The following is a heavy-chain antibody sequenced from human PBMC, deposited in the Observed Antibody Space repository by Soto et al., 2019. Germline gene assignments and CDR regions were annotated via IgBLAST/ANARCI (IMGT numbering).Heavy chain of an antibody. J-gene: IGHJ6*02. V-gene: IGHV3-30-3*01. CDR2: ISYDGSNK. CDR3: AREGIYCSGGSCYPSDYYYGMDV. Sequence: GSLRLSCASSGFTFSIYAMHWVLQAPGKGLELVAVISYDGSNKYYADSVKGRFTISRDNSKNTLYLQMNSLRAEDTAVYYCAREGIYCSGGSCYPSDYYYGMDVWGQGTTVNVSS. CDR1: GFTFSIYA. D-gene: IGHD2-15*01.